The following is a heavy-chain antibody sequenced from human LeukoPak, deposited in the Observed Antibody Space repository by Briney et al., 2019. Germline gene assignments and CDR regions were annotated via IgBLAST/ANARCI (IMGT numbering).Heavy chain of an antibody. J-gene: IGHJ4*02. Sequence: GGSLRLSCAASGFTFSSYAMTWVRQARGKGLEWVSAISGPGGAPFYADSVKGRFTISRDNSNNMLYLQMNSLRADDTALYYCAINPGDYDDFDYWGQGTLVTVSS. CDR1: GFTFSSYA. CDR3: AINPGDYDDFDY. D-gene: IGHD4-17*01. CDR2: ISGPGGAP. V-gene: IGHV3-23*01.